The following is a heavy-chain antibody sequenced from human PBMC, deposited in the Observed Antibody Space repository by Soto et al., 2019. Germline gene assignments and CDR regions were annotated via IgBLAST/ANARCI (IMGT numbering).Heavy chain of an antibody. D-gene: IGHD3-22*01. J-gene: IGHJ4*02. CDR1: GGSISSSSYY. CDR2: IYYSGST. V-gene: IGHV4-39*01. CDR3: ARHGNYYDSSGYLY. Sequence: ETLSLTCTVSGGSISSSSYYWGWIRQPPGKGLEWIGSIYYSGSTYYNPSLKSRVTISVDTSKNQFSLKLSSVTAADTAVYYCARHGNYYDSSGYLYWGQGTLVTVSS.